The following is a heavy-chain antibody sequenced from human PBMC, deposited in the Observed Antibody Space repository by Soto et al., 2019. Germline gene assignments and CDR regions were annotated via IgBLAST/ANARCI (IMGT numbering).Heavy chain of an antibody. CDR1: GDSISSTNNY. CDR2: IYYSGST. J-gene: IGHJ6*02. V-gene: IGHV4-31*03. Sequence: QVQLQESGPGLVKPSQTLSLTCTVSGDSISSTNNYWSWIRQHPGKGLEWIGYIYYSGSTYYNPSLKSRPAISVGTSKYQFSLKLSSVTAADTAVYYCARTVCSSASCYGYYYYGLDVWGQGTRVTVSS. D-gene: IGHD2-2*01. CDR3: ARTVCSSASCYGYYYYGLDV.